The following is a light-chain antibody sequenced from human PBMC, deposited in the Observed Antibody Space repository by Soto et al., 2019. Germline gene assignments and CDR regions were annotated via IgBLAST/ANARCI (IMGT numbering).Light chain of an antibody. J-gene: IGKJ3*01. V-gene: IGKV1-33*01. CDR3: QQYDSFPFT. CDR2: DAS. CDR1: QSISGY. Sequence: DIQMTQSPSSLSASVGDRATISCRASQSISGYLNWYQQKPGKAPKLLIYDASNLETGVPSRFSGTGSGAYYTFTISSLHPEDFATYHCQQYDSFPFTFGPGTKVEIK.